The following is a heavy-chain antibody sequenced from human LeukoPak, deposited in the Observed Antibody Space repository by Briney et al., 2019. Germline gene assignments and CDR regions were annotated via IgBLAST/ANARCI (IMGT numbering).Heavy chain of an antibody. V-gene: IGHV1-3*03. J-gene: IGHJ4*02. CDR3: ARSSSSWYGHYFDY. CDR2: INAGNGNT. Sequence: ASVKVSCKASGYTFTSYAMHWVRQAPGQRLEWMGWINAGNGNTQYSQEFQGRVTITRDTSASTAYMELSSLRSEDMAVYYCARSSSSWYGHYFDYWGQGTLVTVSS. CDR1: GYTFTSYA. D-gene: IGHD6-13*01.